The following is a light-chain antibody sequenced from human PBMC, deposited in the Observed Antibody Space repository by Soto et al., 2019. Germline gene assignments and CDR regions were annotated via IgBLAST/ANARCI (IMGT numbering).Light chain of an antibody. J-gene: IGLJ1*01. CDR1: NIGSKS. Sequence: LTQTPSVSVAPGQTAKITCGGNNIGSKSVHWYQQKPGQAPVLVVYDDSDRPSGIPDRFSGSNSENTATLTISGVEAGDEADYYCQVWDTSSDHLYVFGTGTKV. CDR3: QVWDTSSDHLYV. CDR2: DDS. V-gene: IGLV3-21*02.